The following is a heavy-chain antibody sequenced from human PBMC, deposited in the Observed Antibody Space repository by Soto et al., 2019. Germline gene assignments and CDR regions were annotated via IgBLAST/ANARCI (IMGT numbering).Heavy chain of an antibody. V-gene: IGHV3-7*01. Sequence: GGSLRLSCAASGFTFSSYWMSWVRQAQGKGLEWVANIKQDGSERYYVDSVKGRFTISRDNAKNSLYLQMNSLRAEDTAVYYCARDGSYYDFWSGYYWEVGYYYGMDVWGQGTTVTVSS. CDR3: ARDGSYYDFWSGYYWEVGYYYGMDV. CDR2: IKQDGSER. D-gene: IGHD3-3*01. J-gene: IGHJ6*02. CDR1: GFTFSSYW.